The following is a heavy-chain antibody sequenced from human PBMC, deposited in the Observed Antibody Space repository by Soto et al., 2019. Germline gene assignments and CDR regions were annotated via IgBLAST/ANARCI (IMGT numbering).Heavy chain of an antibody. V-gene: IGHV1-69*13. CDR1: GGTFSSYA. CDR2: IIPIFGTA. Sequence: SVKVSCKASGGTFSSYAISWVRQAPGQGLEWMGGIIPIFGTANYAQKFQGRVTITADESTSTAYMELSSLRSEDTAVYYCAAPGDMATIQDGMDVWGQGTTVTVSS. D-gene: IGHD5-12*01. J-gene: IGHJ6*02. CDR3: AAPGDMATIQDGMDV.